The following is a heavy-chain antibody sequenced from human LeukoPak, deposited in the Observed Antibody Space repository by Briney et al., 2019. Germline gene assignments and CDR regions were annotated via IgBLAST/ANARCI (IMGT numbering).Heavy chain of an antibody. CDR3: ARVRDSYNYEVHDY. Sequence: SVTVSCKASGGTFSSYAISWVRQAPGQGLEWMGGIIPIFGTANYAQKFQGRVTITADESTSTAYMELSSLRSEDTAVYYCARVRDSYNYEVHDYWGQGTLVTVSS. CDR1: GGTFSSYA. J-gene: IGHJ4*02. V-gene: IGHV1-69*13. CDR2: IIPIFGTA. D-gene: IGHD5-24*01.